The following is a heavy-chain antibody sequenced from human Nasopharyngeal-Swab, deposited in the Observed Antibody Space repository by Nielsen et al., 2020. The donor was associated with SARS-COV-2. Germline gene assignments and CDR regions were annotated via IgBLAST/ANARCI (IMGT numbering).Heavy chain of an antibody. D-gene: IGHD2-2*01. Sequence: GESLKISCAASGFTFSSYGMHWVRQAPGKGLEWVAVISYDGSNKYYADSVKGRFTISRDNSKDTLYLQMNSLRAEDTAVYYCAKARRGYCSSTSCSSSIDPWGQGTLVTVSS. CDR1: GFTFSSYG. V-gene: IGHV3-30*18. CDR3: AKARRGYCSSTSCSSSIDP. CDR2: ISYDGSNK. J-gene: IGHJ5*02.